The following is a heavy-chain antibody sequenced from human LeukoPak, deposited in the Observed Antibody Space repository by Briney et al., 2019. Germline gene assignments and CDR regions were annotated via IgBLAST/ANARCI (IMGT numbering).Heavy chain of an antibody. CDR3: TAEKNGSPHY. CDR2: IYYTGST. D-gene: IGHD2-8*01. V-gene: IGHV4-39*07. J-gene: IGHJ4*02. CDR1: RGSVSSSTFY. Sequence: SETLSLTCTVSRGSVSSSTFYWSWVRQPPGKGLEWIASIYYTGSTYYNPSLKSRVTISLDMSKNEFFLTMTSVTAADTAVYFCTAEKNGSPHYWGQGTQVTVSS.